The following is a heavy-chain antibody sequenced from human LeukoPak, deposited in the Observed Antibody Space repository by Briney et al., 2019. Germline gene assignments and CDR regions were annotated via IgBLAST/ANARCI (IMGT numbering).Heavy chain of an antibody. Sequence: ASVKVSCKASGYTFTSYDINLVRQATGQGLEWMGWMNPNSGNTGYAQKFQGRVTMTRNTSISTAYMELSSLRSEDTAVYYCARGRLTMVRGVINYWGQGTLVTVSS. CDR2: MNPNSGNT. V-gene: IGHV1-8*01. CDR3: ARGRLTMVRGVINY. J-gene: IGHJ4*02. CDR1: GYTFTSYD. D-gene: IGHD3-10*01.